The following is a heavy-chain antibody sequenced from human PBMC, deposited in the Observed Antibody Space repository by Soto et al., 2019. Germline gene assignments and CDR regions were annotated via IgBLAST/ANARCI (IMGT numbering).Heavy chain of an antibody. Sequence: EVQLVESGGGLVKPGGSLRLSCAASGFTFSSYSMNWVRQAPGKGLEWVSSISSSGGSTYYADSVKGRFTISRDNSKNTLYLQMNSLRAEDTAVYYCAKVMRGYRVNDAFDIWGQGTMVTVSS. V-gene: IGHV3-23*04. CDR3: AKVMRGYRVNDAFDI. J-gene: IGHJ3*02. CDR1: GFTFSSYS. CDR2: ISSSGGST. D-gene: IGHD3-16*02.